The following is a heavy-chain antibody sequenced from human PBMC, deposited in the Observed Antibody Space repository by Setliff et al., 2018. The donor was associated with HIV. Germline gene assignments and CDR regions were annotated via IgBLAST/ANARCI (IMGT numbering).Heavy chain of an antibody. V-gene: IGHV4-61*02. CDR1: GGSISSGSYY. D-gene: IGHD4-17*01. CDR2: IYTSGST. CDR3: SVIDYWGFNV. Sequence: SETLSLTCTVSGGSISSGSYYWSWIRQPAGKGLEWIGRIYTSGSTNYNPSLKSRVTISVDTSKNQFSLKLSSVTAADTAVYYCSVIDYWGFNVWGQGAMVTVSS. J-gene: IGHJ3*01.